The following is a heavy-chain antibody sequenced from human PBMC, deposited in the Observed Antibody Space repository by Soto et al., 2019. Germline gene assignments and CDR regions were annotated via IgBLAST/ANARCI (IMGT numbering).Heavy chain of an antibody. J-gene: IGHJ4*02. CDR3: ASPSGWLQDPFDY. V-gene: IGHV4-39*01. D-gene: IGHD5-12*01. Sequence: QLQLQESGPGLVKPSETLSLTCTVSGGSIIRSSYYWGWIRQPPGKGLEWIGSIYYSGNTFYNPSLTSRVTISVDTYQNQFSLKMTSVPAADTAVYYCASPSGWLQDPFDYWGQGTLVTVSS. CDR2: IYYSGNT. CDR1: GGSIIRSSYY.